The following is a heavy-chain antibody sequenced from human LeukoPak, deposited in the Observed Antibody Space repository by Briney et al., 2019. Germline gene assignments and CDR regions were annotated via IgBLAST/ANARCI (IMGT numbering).Heavy chain of an antibody. CDR1: GFTFSNYW. Sequence: GGSLRLSCAASGFTFSNYWMHWVRQDPGKGLFGFSYINPDGSNTNYADSVKGRFTISRDNAKNALYLQMNSLRAEDTAVYYCAKDLHYGSADYWGQGTLVTVSS. J-gene: IGHJ4*02. V-gene: IGHV3-74*01. D-gene: IGHD3-10*01. CDR2: INPDGSNT. CDR3: AKDLHYGSADY.